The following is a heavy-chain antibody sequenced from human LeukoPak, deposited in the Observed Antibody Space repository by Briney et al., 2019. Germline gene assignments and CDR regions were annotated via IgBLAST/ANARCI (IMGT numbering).Heavy chain of an antibody. V-gene: IGHV3-21*03. D-gene: IGHD3-22*01. CDR3: AKNWDNSGYYFVDY. Sequence: GGSLRLSCAASGFTFSSYAMNWVRQAPGKGLEWVSSISGSSTYIYSADSVKGRFTISRDNAKNSLYLQMNSLRAEDTAVYYCAKNWDNSGYYFVDYWGQGILVTVSS. CDR1: GFTFSSYA. CDR2: ISGSSTYI. J-gene: IGHJ4*02.